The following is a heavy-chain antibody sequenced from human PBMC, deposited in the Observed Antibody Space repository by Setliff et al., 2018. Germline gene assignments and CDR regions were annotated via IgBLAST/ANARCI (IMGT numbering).Heavy chain of an antibody. CDR3: ARVGIFGGGYFDF. V-gene: IGHV3-48*01. CDR2: ISSTSSTI. CDR1: GFSFSGYG. J-gene: IGHJ4*02. Sequence: GGSLRLSCATSGFSFSGYGMHWVRQAPGKGLEWVSYISSTSSTIYYADSVKGRFTISRDSAKNSLYLHMNSLRAEDTAVYYCARVGIFGGGYFDFWGQGTLVTVSS. D-gene: IGHD3-3*01.